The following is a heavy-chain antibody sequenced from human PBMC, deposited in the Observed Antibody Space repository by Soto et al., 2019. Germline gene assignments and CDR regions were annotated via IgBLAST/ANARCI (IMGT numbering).Heavy chain of an antibody. CDR3: ARVVSGSYLDY. Sequence: QVQLQESGPGLVKASQTLSLTCTVSGGTITTGGHFWSWIRQYPGKGLEWIGYIYYSGTTHYNPSLKSRVTISMDTSKNQFSLTLSSVTAADTAVYYCARVVSGSYLDYWGQGTLVTVSS. V-gene: IGHV4-31*03. CDR1: GGTITTGGHF. D-gene: IGHD1-26*01. J-gene: IGHJ4*02. CDR2: IYYSGTT.